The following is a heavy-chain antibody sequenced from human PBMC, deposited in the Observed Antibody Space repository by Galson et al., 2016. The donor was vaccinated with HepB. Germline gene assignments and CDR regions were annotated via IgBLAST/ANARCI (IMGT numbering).Heavy chain of an antibody. D-gene: IGHD3-3*02. V-gene: IGHV3-33*05. CDR3: ARAFTFMAASAPGY. Sequence: SLRLSCAASGFTFSSYGMHWVRQAPGKGLEWVAVILFDGTNKYYADSVKGRFTISRDNSKNTLYLQMNSLRAEDTAIYYCARAFTFMAASAPGYWGQGTLVTVSS. CDR2: ILFDGTNK. CDR1: GFTFSSYG. J-gene: IGHJ4*02.